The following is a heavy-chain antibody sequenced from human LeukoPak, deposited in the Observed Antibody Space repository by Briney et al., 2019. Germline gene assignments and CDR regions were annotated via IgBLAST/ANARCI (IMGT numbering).Heavy chain of an antibody. J-gene: IGHJ6*02. CDR2: IIPILGIA. CDR1: GGTFSSYA. V-gene: IGHV1-69*04. D-gene: IGHD3-10*01. CDR3: ARGPITMVRGVINHYYCGMDV. Sequence: SVKVSCKASGGTFSSYAISWVRQAPGQGLEWMGRIIPILGIANYAQKFQGRVTITADKSTSTAYMELSSLRSEDTAVYYCARGPITMVRGVINHYYCGMDVWGQGTTVTVSS.